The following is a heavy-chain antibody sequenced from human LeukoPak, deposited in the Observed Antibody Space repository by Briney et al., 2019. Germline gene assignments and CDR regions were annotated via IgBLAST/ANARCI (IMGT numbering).Heavy chain of an antibody. CDR3: ARVNVEYSYGPPYYYYYMDV. J-gene: IGHJ6*03. CDR2: IIPIFGTA. Sequence: SVKVSCKASGGTFSSYAISWVRQAPGQGLEWMGGIIPIFGTANYAQKFQGRVTINTDESTSTAYMELSSLRSEDTAVYYCARVNVEYSYGPPYYYYYMDVWGKGTTVTVSS. D-gene: IGHD5-18*01. CDR1: GGTFSSYA. V-gene: IGHV1-69*05.